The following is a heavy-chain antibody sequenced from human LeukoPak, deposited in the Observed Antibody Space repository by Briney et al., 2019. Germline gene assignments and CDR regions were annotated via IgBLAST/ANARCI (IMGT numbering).Heavy chain of an antibody. J-gene: IGHJ4*02. CDR1: GYTLTELS. CDR3: ATDSSGYYHAPYFDY. Sequence: ASVKVSCKVSGYTLTELSMHWVRQAPGKGLESMGGFDPEDGETIYAQKFQGRVTMTEDTSTDTAYMELSSLRSEDTAVYYCATDSSGYYHAPYFDYWGQGTLVTVSS. V-gene: IGHV1-24*01. CDR2: FDPEDGET. D-gene: IGHD3-22*01.